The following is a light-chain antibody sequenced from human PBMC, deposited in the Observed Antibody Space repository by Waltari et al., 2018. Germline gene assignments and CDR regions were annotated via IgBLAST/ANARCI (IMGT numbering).Light chain of an antibody. V-gene: IGLV2-23*02. J-gene: IGLJ3*02. Sequence: QSALTQPASVSGSRGQSITISCTGSSSDIGSYNVVSWYQHHPGKAPKLLIYGVNNRPSGASNRFSGSKSGNTASLTIAGLQAEDEADYYCSSYAGSVVFGGGTKLTVL. CDR3: SSYAGSVV. CDR1: SSDIGSYNV. CDR2: GVN.